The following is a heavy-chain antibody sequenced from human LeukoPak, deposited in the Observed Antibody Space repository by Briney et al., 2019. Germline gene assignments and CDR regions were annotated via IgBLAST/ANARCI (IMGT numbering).Heavy chain of an antibody. V-gene: IGHV4-38-2*02. CDR2: IYHSGST. J-gene: IGHJ4*02. CDR1: GYSIRSSYY. D-gene: IGHD3-10*01. CDR3: ARVSGDY. Sequence: PSETLSLTCTVSGYSIRSSYYWGWIRQPPGNGLEWIGSIYHSGSTYFNPSLKSRVTISVDTSKNQFSLKLSSVTAADTAVYYCARVSGDYWGQGTLVTVSS.